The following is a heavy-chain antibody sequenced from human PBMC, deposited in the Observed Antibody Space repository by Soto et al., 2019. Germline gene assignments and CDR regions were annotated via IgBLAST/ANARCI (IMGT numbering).Heavy chain of an antibody. CDR2: IYYSGST. Sequence: SETLSLTCTVSGGSISSYYWSWIRQPPGKGLEWIGYIYYSGSTNYNPSLKSRVTISVDTSKNQFSLKLSSVTAADTAVYYCARDGGGYSYGYFDYWGQGTLVT. V-gene: IGHV4-59*01. CDR1: GGSISSYY. D-gene: IGHD5-18*01. J-gene: IGHJ4*02. CDR3: ARDGGGYSYGYFDY.